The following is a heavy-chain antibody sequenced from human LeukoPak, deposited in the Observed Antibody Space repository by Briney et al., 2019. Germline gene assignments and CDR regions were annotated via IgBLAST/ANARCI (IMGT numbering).Heavy chain of an antibody. V-gene: IGHV3-33*01. CDR3: AREGASSSFGY. Sequence: PGGSLRLSCAASGFTFSGYGMHWVRQAPGKGLEWVAVIWYDGSNKYYADSVKGRFTISRDNSKNTLYLQMNSLRAEDTAVYYCAREGASSSFGYWGQGTLVTVSS. CDR2: IWYDGSNK. CDR1: GFTFSGYG. J-gene: IGHJ4*02. D-gene: IGHD6-13*01.